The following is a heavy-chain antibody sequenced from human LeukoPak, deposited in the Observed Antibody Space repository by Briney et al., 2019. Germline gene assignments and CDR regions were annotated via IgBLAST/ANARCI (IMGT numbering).Heavy chain of an antibody. Sequence: GGSLRLSCAASGFTFDNYAMHWVRQAPGKGLEWVSGISWNSGSIGYADSVKGRFTISRDNAKNSLYLQMNSLRAEDTALYYCAKGGDSHYYYGMDVWGQGTTVTVSS. V-gene: IGHV3-9*01. J-gene: IGHJ6*02. D-gene: IGHD2-21*01. CDR3: AKGGDSHYYYGMDV. CDR2: ISWNSGSI. CDR1: GFTFDNYA.